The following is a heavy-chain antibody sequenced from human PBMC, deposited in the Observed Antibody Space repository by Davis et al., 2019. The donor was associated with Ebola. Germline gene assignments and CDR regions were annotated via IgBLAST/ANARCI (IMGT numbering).Heavy chain of an antibody. D-gene: IGHD3-16*01. CDR2: IYYSGST. V-gene: IGHV4-61*08. Sequence: SETLSLTCTVSGGSISSGDYYWSWIRQPPGKGLEWLGYIYYSGSTDYNPSLKSRVTISVDTSKNQFSLKLSSVTAADTAVYYCARHWAPGYGMDVWGQGTTVTVSS. CDR1: GGSISSGDYY. J-gene: IGHJ6*02. CDR3: ARHWAPGYGMDV.